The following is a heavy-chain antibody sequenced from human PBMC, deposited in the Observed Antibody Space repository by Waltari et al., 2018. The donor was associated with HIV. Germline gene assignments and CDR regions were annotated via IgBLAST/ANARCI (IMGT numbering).Heavy chain of an antibody. Sequence: QVQLVESGGGVVQPGRSLRLSCAASGFTFRRSGMHWVRQAPGKGLEWVAVIWYDGSNKYYADSVKGRFTISRDNSKNTLYLQMNSLRAEDTAVYYCARDGVGAPDYWGQGTLVTVSS. J-gene: IGHJ4*02. D-gene: IGHD1-26*01. CDR3: ARDGVGAPDY. V-gene: IGHV3-33*01. CDR1: GFTFRRSG. CDR2: IWYDGSNK.